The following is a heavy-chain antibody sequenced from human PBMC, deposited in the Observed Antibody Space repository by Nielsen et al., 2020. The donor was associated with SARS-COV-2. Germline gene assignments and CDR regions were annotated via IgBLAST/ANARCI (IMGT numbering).Heavy chain of an antibody. J-gene: IGHJ6*02. D-gene: IGHD6-13*01. CDR1: GFSFSSYW. V-gene: IGHV3-74*01. CDR3: ARGTQQLVRFYYYYGMDV. CDR2: INSDGSST. Sequence: GESLKISCAASGFSFSSYWMHWVRQAPGKGLVWVSRINSDGSSTSYADSVKGRFTISRDNAKNSLYLQMNSLRAGDTAVYYCARGTQQLVRFYYYYGMDVWGQGTTVTVSS.